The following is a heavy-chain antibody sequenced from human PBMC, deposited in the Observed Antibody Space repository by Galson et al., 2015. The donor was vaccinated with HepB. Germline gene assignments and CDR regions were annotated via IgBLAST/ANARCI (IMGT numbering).Heavy chain of an antibody. CDR2: INPNSGGT. V-gene: IGHV1-2*06. CDR1: GYTFTGYY. D-gene: IGHD3-10*01. J-gene: IGHJ4*02. CDR3: ARDRGGMVRGVITPMY. Sequence: SVKVSCKASGYTFTGYYMHWVRQAPGQGLEWMGRINPNSGGTNYAQKFQGRVTMTRDTSISTAYMELSRLRSDDTAVYYCARDRGGMVRGVITPMYWGQGTLVTVSS.